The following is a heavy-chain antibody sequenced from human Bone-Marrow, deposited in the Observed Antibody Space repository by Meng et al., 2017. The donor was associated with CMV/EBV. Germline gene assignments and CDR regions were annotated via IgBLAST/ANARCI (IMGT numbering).Heavy chain of an antibody. CDR3: ARDVRFSTPRYGLDV. CDR1: GFTFSSYE. Sequence: GESLKISCAASGFTFSSYEMNWVRQAPGKGLEWVSYISRSGSTIYYADSVKGRFTISRDNANNSLFLQMNSLRAEDTAVYYCARDVRFSTPRYGLDVWGQGTTVTVSS. V-gene: IGHV3-48*03. J-gene: IGHJ6*02. D-gene: IGHD3-3*01. CDR2: ISRSGSTI.